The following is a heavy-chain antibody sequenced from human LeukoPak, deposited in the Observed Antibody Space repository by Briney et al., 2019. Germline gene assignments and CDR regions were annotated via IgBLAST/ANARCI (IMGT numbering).Heavy chain of an antibody. CDR2: FYYSGNT. CDR3: ARGIAVAGWDY. V-gene: IGHV4-39*07. J-gene: IGHJ4*02. Sequence: SETLSLTRTVSGDSISSTNYNWGWIRQPPGKSLEWIASFYYSGNTYYNPSLKSRVIISADTSKNQFSLKLSSVTAADTAVYYCARGIAVAGWDYWGQGTLVTVSS. D-gene: IGHD6-19*01. CDR1: GDSISSTNYN.